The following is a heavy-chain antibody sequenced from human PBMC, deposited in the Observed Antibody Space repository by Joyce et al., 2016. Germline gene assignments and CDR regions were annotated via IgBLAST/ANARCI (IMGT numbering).Heavy chain of an antibody. Sequence: QVKLVESGGGVVQPGRSLRLSCAASGLTFSGHSMHWVRQAPGKVLDWLAISSYDGKNTYYGDSMKGRFTISRDNSKNTVYLQVDSLRTEDTAVYYCARDGPKTTWDPGYYFDFWGQGTLVTVSS. CDR1: GLTFSGHS. D-gene: IGHD1-14*01. J-gene: IGHJ4*02. CDR3: ARDGPKTTWDPGYYFDF. V-gene: IGHV3-30*04. CDR2: SSYDGKNT.